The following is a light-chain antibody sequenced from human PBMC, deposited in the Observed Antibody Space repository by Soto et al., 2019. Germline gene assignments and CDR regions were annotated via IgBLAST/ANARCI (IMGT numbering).Light chain of an antibody. V-gene: IGKV1-27*01. CDR1: QGISSY. CDR2: AAA. J-gene: IGKJ1*01. CDR3: QKYYSAPET. Sequence: DIQMTQSPSSLSASVGDRVTITCRASQGISSYLAWYQQKPGKVPKVLIYAAATLQSGVPSRFSGSGSGTEFTLTISSLQHEDVATYYCQKYYSAPETFGQGTKVEIK.